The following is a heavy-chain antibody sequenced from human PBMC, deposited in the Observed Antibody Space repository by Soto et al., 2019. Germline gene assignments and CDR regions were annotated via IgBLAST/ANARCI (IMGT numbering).Heavy chain of an antibody. D-gene: IGHD4-4*01. Sequence: QVQLQESGPGLVKPSQTLSLTCTVSGGSISSGDYYWSWIRQPPGKGLEWIGYIYYSGSTYYNQSRNNRVTISVDTSKNHFSLKPCSVTAADTAVYYCPRDPESAVSNYRDYWGQGTLVTVSS. V-gene: IGHV4-30-4*01. J-gene: IGHJ4*02. CDR3: PRDPESAVSNYRDY. CDR1: GGSISSGDYY. CDR2: IYYSGST.